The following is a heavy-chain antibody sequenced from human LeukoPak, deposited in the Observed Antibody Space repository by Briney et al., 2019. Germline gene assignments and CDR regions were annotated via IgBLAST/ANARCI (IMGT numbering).Heavy chain of an antibody. Sequence: SETLSLTCSVSGGSIRSNSYYWGWIRQPPGKGLEWIGSIYYSGSTYYNPSLKSRVTISVDTSKNQFSLKLSSVTAADTAVYYCARGEAAAGINAFDIWGQGTMVTVSS. CDR1: GGSIRSNSYY. V-gene: IGHV4-39*07. CDR3: ARGEAAAGINAFDI. J-gene: IGHJ3*02. D-gene: IGHD6-13*01. CDR2: IYYSGST.